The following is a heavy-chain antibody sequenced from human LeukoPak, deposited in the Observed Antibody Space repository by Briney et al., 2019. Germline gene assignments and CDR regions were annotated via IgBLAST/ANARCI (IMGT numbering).Heavy chain of an antibody. CDR1: GYTFTGYY. J-gene: IGHJ2*01. CDR3: ARRGASDYGDYDWYVDL. CDR2: INPNSGGT. D-gene: IGHD4-17*01. V-gene: IGHV1-2*02. Sequence: ASVKVSCKASGYTFTGYYMHWVRQAPGQGLEWMGWINPNSGGTNYAQKFQGRVTMTRDTSISTAYMELSRLRSDDTAVYYCARRGASDYGDYDWYVDLWGRGTLVTVSS.